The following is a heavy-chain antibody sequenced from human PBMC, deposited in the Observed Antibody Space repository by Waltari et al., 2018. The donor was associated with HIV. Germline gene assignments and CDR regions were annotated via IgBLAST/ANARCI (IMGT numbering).Heavy chain of an antibody. CDR1: GGSFRNTA. Sequence: QVQLVQSGAAVKKPGSSVKVSCKASGGSFRNTALSWVRQAPGQGLEWMGGIIPVFGTTYYSQKFQGRVTITADVSLTTAYMDLSSLGSDDTAFYFCARGAASNTFNSYFDSWGQGVLVTVSS. J-gene: IGHJ4*02. CDR2: IIPVFGTT. V-gene: IGHV1-69*13. CDR3: ARGAASNTFNSYFDS. D-gene: IGHD6-25*01.